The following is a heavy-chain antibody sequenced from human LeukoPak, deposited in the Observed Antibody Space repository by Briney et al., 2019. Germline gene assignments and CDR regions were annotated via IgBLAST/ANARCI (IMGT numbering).Heavy chain of an antibody. Sequence: SETLSLTCTVSGGSISSGGYYWSWIRQPAGKGLEWIGRIYISGSTNYSPSLKSRVTMSVDTSKNQFSLNLISVTAADTAVYYCARALNPLPGTYFFDYWGQGTLVTVSS. J-gene: IGHJ4*02. CDR2: IYISGST. CDR1: GGSISSGGYY. V-gene: IGHV4-61*02. CDR3: ARALNPLPGTYFFDY. D-gene: IGHD2-15*01.